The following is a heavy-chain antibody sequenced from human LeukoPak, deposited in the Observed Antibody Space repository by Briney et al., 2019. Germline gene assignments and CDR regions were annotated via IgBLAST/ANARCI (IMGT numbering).Heavy chain of an antibody. CDR1: GGSFSSGGYY. J-gene: IGHJ5*02. Sequence: SETLSLTCTVSGGSFSSGGYYWSWIRQHPGKGLEWIGYIYYSGRTYYNPSLKSRVTISVDTSKNQFSLRLSSVTAADTAVYHCARVRDGDYGYIGFDPWGQGTLVTVSS. CDR2: IYYSGRT. CDR3: ARVRDGDYGYIGFDP. V-gene: IGHV4-31*03. D-gene: IGHD4-17*01.